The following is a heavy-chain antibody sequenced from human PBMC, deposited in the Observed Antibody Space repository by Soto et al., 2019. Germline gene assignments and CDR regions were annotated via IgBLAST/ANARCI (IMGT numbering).Heavy chain of an antibody. D-gene: IGHD2-2*03. Sequence: SVKVSCKASGGTLSSHAISWVRQAPGRGLEWMGGIIPIFGTTNYAQNFRARVTITADESTSTAYMELSSLTSEDTAVYYCGSVGYCSSTNCLFYYYHYGMDVWGQGTTVTVSS. V-gene: IGHV1-69*13. CDR1: GGTLSSHA. J-gene: IGHJ6*02. CDR3: GSVGYCSSTNCLFYYYHYGMDV. CDR2: IIPIFGTT.